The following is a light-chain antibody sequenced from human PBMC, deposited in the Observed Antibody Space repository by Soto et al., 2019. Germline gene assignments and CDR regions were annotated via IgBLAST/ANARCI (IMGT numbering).Light chain of an antibody. V-gene: IGKV1-8*01. Sequence: AIRMTQSPSSFSASTGDRVTITCRASQGISSYLAWYQQKPGKAPKLLIYAASTLQSGVPSRFSGSGSGTDFILTISCLQSEDFATYYCQQYYSYGWTFGQGTKVEIK. J-gene: IGKJ1*01. CDR1: QGISSY. CDR3: QQYYSYGWT. CDR2: AAS.